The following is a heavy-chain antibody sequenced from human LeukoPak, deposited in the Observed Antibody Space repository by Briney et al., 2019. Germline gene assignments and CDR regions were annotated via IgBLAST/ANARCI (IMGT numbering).Heavy chain of an antibody. D-gene: IGHD5-12*01. CDR1: GGSISSYY. CDR2: IYYSGSA. V-gene: IGHV4-59*01. CDR3: ASESIVTTSFDY. Sequence: SETLSLTCTVSGGSISSYYWSWIRQPPGKGLESIGYIYYSGSASYNPSLKSRVTISVDTSKNQFSLRLSSVTAADTAVYYCASESIVTTSFDYWGQGTLVTVSS. J-gene: IGHJ4*02.